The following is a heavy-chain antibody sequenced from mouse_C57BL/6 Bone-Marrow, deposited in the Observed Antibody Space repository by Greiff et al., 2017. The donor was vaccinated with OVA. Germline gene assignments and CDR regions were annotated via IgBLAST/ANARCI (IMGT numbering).Heavy chain of an antibody. V-gene: IGHV1-81*01. CDR3: ARGGGNYSFAY. CDR1: GYTFTSYG. J-gene: IGHJ3*01. Sequence: QVQLQQSGAELARPGASVKLSCKASGYTFTSYGISWVKQRTGQGLEWIGAIYPRSGTTYYNEKFKGKATLTADKSSSTAYMELLSLTSEDSAVYFCARGGGNYSFAYWGQGTLVTVSA. CDR2: IYPRSGTT. D-gene: IGHD2-1*01.